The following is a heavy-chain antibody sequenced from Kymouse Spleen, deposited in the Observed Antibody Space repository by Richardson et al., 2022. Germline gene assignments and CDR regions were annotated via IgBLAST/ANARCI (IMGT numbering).Heavy chain of an antibody. V-gene: IGHV3-33*01. CDR2: IWYDGSNK. J-gene: IGHJ6*02. CDR1: GFTFSSYG. Sequence: QVQLVESGGGVVQPGRSLRLSCAASGFTFSSYGMHWVRQAPGKGLEWVAVIWYDGSNKYYADSVKGRFTISRDNSKNTLYLQMNSLRAEDTAVYYCAREGHYYGSGSYDYYYYGMDVWGQGTTVTVSS. CDR3: AREGHYYGSGSYDYYYYGMDV. D-gene: IGHD3-10*01.